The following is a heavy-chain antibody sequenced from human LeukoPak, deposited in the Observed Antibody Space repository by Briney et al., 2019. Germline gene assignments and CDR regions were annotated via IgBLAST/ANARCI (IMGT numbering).Heavy chain of an antibody. CDR2: ISSTDAGT. V-gene: IGHV3-23*01. Sequence: QPGGSLRLSCAASGFTFSRYGMSWVRQAPGKGLEWVSAISSTDAGTYHADSVRGRFTISRDSSKNTLYLQMNSLRAEDAAVYYCAKAPVTSCRGAYCYPFDYWGQGTLVTVSS. CDR1: GFTFSRYG. J-gene: IGHJ4*02. D-gene: IGHD2-21*01. CDR3: AKAPVTSCRGAYCYPFDY.